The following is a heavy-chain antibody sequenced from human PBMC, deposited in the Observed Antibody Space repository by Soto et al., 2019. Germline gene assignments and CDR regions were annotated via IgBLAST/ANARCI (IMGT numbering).Heavy chain of an antibody. CDR3: ALYDALFFDY. D-gene: IGHD2-8*01. CDR1: GFSVATYN. CDR2: ITTSTSRNV. V-gene: IGHV3-21*01. J-gene: IGHJ4*02. Sequence: KSGGYLRLSCAASGFSVATYNMNWVRQAPGKGLEWVSSITTSTSRNVYYADSVKCRFTISRDSAKNSLYLQMNSLRAEDTALYFCALYDALFFDYRGQGTLVTVSS.